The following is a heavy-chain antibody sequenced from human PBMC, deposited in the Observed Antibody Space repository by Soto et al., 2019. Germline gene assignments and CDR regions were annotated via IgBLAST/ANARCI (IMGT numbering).Heavy chain of an antibody. CDR2: IYSGGST. J-gene: IGHJ1*01. CDR3: ARDRVESGYPKSFQH. D-gene: IGHD3-22*01. V-gene: IGHV3-53*01. Sequence: EVQLVESGGGLIQPGGSLRLSCAASGFTVSSNYMSWVRQAPGKGLEWVSVIYSGGSTYYADSVKGRFTISRDNSKNTLYLKRNSLRAEDTAVYYCARDRVESGYPKSFQHWGQGTLVTVSS. CDR1: GFTVSSNY.